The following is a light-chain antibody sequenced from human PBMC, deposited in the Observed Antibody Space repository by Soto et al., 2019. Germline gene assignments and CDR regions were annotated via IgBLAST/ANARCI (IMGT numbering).Light chain of an antibody. CDR3: MQELQTPYT. Sequence: DIVMTQSTLSLPVTPGEPASSSCRSSQILLHSIGYNFLAWYLQKPGQYPQPLVYLGSNRASGVPDMFSDSGSGTDSTLKISRVEAEDVEVYYCMQELQTPYTFSQRTKQPIK. V-gene: IGKV2-28*01. CDR2: LGS. CDR1: QILLHSIGYNF. J-gene: IGKJ2*01.